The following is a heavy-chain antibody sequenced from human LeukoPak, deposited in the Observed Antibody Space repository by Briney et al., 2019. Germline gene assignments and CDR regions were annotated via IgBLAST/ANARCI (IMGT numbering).Heavy chain of an antibody. V-gene: IGHV3-23*01. J-gene: IGHJ4*02. D-gene: IGHD1-26*01. CDR1: GFIFIGYA. CDR2: ISPGGGST. CDR3: ARGVGVTTYYSDC. Sequence: PGGSLRLSCAASGFIFIGYAMSWVRQAPGKGLEWVSSISPGGGSTYYADSVKGRFTISRDNSKNTLYLQMNSLNADDTAVYYCARGVGVTTYYSDCWGQGALVTVSS.